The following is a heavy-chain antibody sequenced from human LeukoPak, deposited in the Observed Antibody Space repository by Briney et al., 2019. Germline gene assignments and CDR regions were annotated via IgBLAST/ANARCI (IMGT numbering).Heavy chain of an antibody. Sequence: SETLSLTCTVSGYSISSGYYWGWIRQPPGKGLAWIGSIYHSGSTYYNPSLKSRVTISVDTSKNQFSLKLSSVTAADTAVYYCARGGDIVVVPAVYDNWFDPWGQGTLVTVSS. CDR3: ARGGDIVVVPAVYDNWFDP. V-gene: IGHV4-38-2*02. D-gene: IGHD2-2*01. CDR1: GYSISSGYY. CDR2: IYHSGST. J-gene: IGHJ5*02.